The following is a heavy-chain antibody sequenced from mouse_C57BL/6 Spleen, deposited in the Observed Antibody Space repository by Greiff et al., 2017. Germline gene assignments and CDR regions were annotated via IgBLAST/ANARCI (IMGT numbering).Heavy chain of an antibody. CDR2: ISSGGDYI. J-gene: IGHJ1*03. Sequence: EVHLVESGEGLVKPGGSLKLSCAASGFTFSSYAMSWVRQTPEKRLEWVAYISSGGDYIYYADTVKGRFTISRDNARNTLYLQMSSLKSEDTAMYYCTREGYYYGSSSWYFDVWGTGTTVTVSS. D-gene: IGHD1-1*01. CDR1: GFTFSSYA. CDR3: TREGYYYGSSSWYFDV. V-gene: IGHV5-9-1*02.